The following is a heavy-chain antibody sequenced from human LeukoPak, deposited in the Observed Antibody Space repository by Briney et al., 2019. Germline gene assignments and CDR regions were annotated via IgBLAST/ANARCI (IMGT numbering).Heavy chain of an antibody. CDR1: GFTVSGNY. CDR3: ARKSASGNYPLDY. V-gene: IGHV3-53*01. CDR2: ISADSAAT. J-gene: IGHJ4*02. Sequence: PGGSLRLSCAVSGFTVSGNYMSWVRQAPGKGLEWVSVISADSAATFYADSVKGRFTISRDNGRNTVFLQMSSLRAEDTALYYCARKSASGNYPLDYWGQGTLVTVSS. D-gene: IGHD3-10*01.